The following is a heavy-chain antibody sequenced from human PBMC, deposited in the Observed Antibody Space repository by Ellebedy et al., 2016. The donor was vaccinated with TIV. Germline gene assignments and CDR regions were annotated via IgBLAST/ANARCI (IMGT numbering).Heavy chain of an antibody. V-gene: IGHV3-30-3*01. CDR1: GFSFSTSA. Sequence: GGSLRLSXAASGFSFSTSAMHWVRQTPDRGLEWVTVISYDGTHKDYANSVKGRFTISRDNSENMVYLQMNNLRAEDTAVYYCARRYMDVWGKGTTVTVSS. J-gene: IGHJ6*03. CDR3: ARRYMDV. CDR2: ISYDGTHK.